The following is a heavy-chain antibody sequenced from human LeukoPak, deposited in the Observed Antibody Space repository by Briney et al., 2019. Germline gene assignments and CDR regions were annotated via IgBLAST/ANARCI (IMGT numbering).Heavy chain of an antibody. CDR3: ARGDYGDY. CDR2: ISSYNGNT. V-gene: IGHV1-18*01. J-gene: IGHJ4*02. CDR1: GYTFTTYG. Sequence: GASVEVSCKATGYTFTTYGISWVRQAPGQGLEWMGWISSYNGNTNYAQKLQGRVTMTTDTSTSTAYMELRSLISDDTAVYYCARGDYGDYWGQGTLVTVSS.